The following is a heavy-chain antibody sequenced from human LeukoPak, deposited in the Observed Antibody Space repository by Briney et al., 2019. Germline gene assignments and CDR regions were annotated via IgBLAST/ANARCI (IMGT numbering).Heavy chain of an antibody. V-gene: IGHV3-66*01. J-gene: IGHJ6*03. D-gene: IGHD6-13*01. CDR1: GFTVSSNY. CDR2: IYSGGST. CDR3: AREPIAAAGVEYYYYYMDV. Sequence: GGSLRLSCAASGFTVSSNYMSWVRQAPGKGLEWVSVIYSGGSTYYADSVKGRFTISRDNSKNTLYLQMNSLRAEDTAVYYCAREPIAAAGVEYYYYYMDVWGKGTTVTVSS.